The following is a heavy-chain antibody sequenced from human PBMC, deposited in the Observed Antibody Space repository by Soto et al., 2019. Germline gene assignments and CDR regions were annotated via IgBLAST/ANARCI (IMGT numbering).Heavy chain of an antibody. D-gene: IGHD3-10*01. CDR1: GVSINSYY. J-gene: IGHJ5*02. V-gene: IGHV4-59*01. CDR3: TRARGSGSYYPFDP. Sequence: TLSLTCTVSGVSINSYYWNWIRQPPGKGLEWIGYVHHSGNSNYNPSLKSRVTMSVDTSKNQFSLKLSSVTAADTAVYYCTRARGSGSYYPFDPWGQGTLVTVSS. CDR2: VHHSGNS.